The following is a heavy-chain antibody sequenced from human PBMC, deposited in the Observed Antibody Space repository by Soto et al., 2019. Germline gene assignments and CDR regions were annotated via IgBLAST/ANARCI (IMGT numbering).Heavy chain of an antibody. CDR1: GFTFSSYD. D-gene: IGHD1-7*01. CDR2: ISSNGGTT. J-gene: IGHJ4*02. V-gene: IGHV3-64*01. CDR3: VRRVLGNYDY. Sequence: EVQLAESGGGMVQPGWSLRLSCVASGFTFSSYDMHWVRQAPGKGLEYVSSISSNGGTTYYGNSVKGRFTISRDNSKNTLYLQMGSLRAEDMAVYYCVRRVLGNYDYWGQGNLVTVSS.